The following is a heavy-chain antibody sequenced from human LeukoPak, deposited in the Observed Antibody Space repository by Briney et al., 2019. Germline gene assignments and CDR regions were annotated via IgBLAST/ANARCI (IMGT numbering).Heavy chain of an antibody. CDR3: ATGAIVYDY. V-gene: IGHV1-24*01. D-gene: IGHD3-9*01. J-gene: IGHJ4*02. CDR2: FGHQDGET. CDR1: GSTLSKIS. Sequence: ASVKVSCKVSGSTLSKISIGWVRQAPGKGLEWMGSFGHQDGETVHAQKFQDRFNMTVDTATDTAYMEMSSLISEDTAVYYCATGAIVYDYWGQRTLVTVSS.